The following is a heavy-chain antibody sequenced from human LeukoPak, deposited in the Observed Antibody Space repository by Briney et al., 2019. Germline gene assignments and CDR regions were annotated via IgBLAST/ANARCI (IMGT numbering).Heavy chain of an antibody. CDR2: ISAYNGNT. V-gene: IGHV1-18*01. CDR3: ARDKFYYGSGSLPAFDY. D-gene: IGHD3-10*01. J-gene: IGHJ4*02. CDR1: GYTFTSYG. Sequence: GASVKVSCKASGYTFTSYGISWVRQAPGQGLEWMGWISAYNGNTNYAQKLQGRVTMTTDTSTSTAYMELSSLRSEDTAVYYCARDKFYYGSGSLPAFDYWGQGTLVTVSS.